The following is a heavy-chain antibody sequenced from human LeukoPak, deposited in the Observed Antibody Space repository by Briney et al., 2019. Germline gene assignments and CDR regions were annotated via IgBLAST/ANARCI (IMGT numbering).Heavy chain of an antibody. CDR1: GGSISSGDYY. J-gene: IGHJ3*02. V-gene: IGHV4-30-4*08. CDR3: ARETPDAFDI. CDR2: IYYSGST. Sequence: SQTLSLTCTVSGGSISSGDYYWSWIRQPPGKGLEWIGYIYYSGSTYYNPSLKSRVIISVDTSKNQFSLKLSSVTAADTAVCYCARETPDAFDIWGQGTMVTVSS.